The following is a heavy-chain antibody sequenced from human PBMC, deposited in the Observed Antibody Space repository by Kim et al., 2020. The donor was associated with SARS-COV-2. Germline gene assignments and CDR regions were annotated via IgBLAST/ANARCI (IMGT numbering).Heavy chain of an antibody. D-gene: IGHD4-17*01. CDR2: IYWDDDK. CDR1: GISLSTSGVA. V-gene: IGHV2-5*02. CDR3: AYGSTTVTTQEGDYGLDG. Sequence: SGPTLVNPTQILTLTCTLSGISLSTSGVAVAWIRQPPGKALEWLALIYWDDDKRYRPSLESRLTITKDSSKNQVVITMTNIDPADTATYYCAYGSTTVTTQEGDYGLDGGGRGTAVSVAS. J-gene: IGHJ6*02.